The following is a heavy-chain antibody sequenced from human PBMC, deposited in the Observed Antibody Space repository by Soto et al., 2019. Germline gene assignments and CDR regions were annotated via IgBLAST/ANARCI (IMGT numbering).Heavy chain of an antibody. CDR3: AHRWGYGSAENWFDP. V-gene: IGHV2-5*02. Sequence: QITVKESGPTLVKPTQTLTLTCTFSGFSLITSGVGVGWIRQPPGKALEWVALVYWDYDRRYSPSLQSRLTITKDTSKNQVVLTMTNMDPVDTATYYCAHRWGYGSAENWFDPWGQGTLVTVS. CDR2: VYWDYDR. J-gene: IGHJ5*02. CDR1: GFSLITSGVG. D-gene: IGHD3-10*01.